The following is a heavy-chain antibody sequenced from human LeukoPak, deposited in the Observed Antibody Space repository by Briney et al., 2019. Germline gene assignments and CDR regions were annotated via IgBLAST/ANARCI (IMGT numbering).Heavy chain of an antibody. V-gene: IGHV4-4*02. J-gene: IGHJ4*02. CDR1: GGSISSSNW. Sequence: SGTLSLTCAVSGGSISSSNWWSWVRQPPGKGLEWIGEIYHSGSTNYSPSLKSRVTISVDKSKNQFSLKLSSVTAADTAVYYCARERVVTAIHYFDYWGQGTLVTVSS. CDR3: ARERVVTAIHYFDY. CDR2: IYHSGST. D-gene: IGHD2-21*02.